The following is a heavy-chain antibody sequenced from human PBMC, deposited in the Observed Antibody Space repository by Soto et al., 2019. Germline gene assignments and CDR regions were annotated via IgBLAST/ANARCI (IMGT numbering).Heavy chain of an antibody. J-gene: IGHJ4*02. D-gene: IGHD5-12*01. CDR1: GFIFSDHH. CDR3: TTAVYSAYSGSDDY. Sequence: GGSLRLSCAASGFIFSDHHMDWVRQAPGKGLEWVGRSRNKARSYTTEYAVSVRGRFTISRDDPKNLVYLQMNSLKTEDTAVYYCTTAVYSAYSGSDDYWGQGALVTVSS. CDR2: SRNKARSYTT. V-gene: IGHV3-72*01.